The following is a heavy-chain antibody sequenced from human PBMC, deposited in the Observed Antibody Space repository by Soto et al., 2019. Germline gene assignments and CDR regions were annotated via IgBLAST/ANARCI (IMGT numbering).Heavy chain of an antibody. Sequence: QVQLQESGPGLVKPSQTLSLTCTVSGGSISSGGYYWSWIRQHPGKGLEWIGYIYHSGSTYYNPSLESRVTTSLDTSKNLFSVKTSSESGADTAVSYWSRNRSTGTNFDLWGQGTMVTVSS. CDR1: GGSISSGGYY. CDR3: SRNRSTGTNFDL. V-gene: IGHV4-31*03. D-gene: IGHD4-17*01. J-gene: IGHJ3*01. CDR2: IYHSGST.